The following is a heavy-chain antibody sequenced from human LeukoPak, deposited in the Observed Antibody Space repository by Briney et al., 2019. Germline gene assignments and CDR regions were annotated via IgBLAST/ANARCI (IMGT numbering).Heavy chain of an antibody. CDR2: IYSSGYT. CDR3: ARGEHSVDS. V-gene: IGHV4-4*07. CDR1: GGAIRSHY. D-gene: IGHD1/OR15-1a*01. Sequence: SSETLSLTCTVSGGAIRSHYWNWIWQPAGKGLEWIGRIYSSGYTNDNPSLKSRITMSVDMSKNQFPLRLNSVTAADTAVYYCARGEHSVDSWGQGMLVAVSS. J-gene: IGHJ4*02.